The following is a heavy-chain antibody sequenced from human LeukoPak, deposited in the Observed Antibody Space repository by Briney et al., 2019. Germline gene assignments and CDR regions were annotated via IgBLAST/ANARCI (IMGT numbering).Heavy chain of an antibody. V-gene: IGHV3-53*05. D-gene: IGHD6-19*01. J-gene: IGHJ4*02. CDR2: IYSGGST. CDR1: GFTVSSNY. Sequence: PGGSLRLSCAASGFTVSSNYMSWVRQAPGKGLEWVSVIYSGGSTYYADSVKGRFTISGDNSKNTLYLQMNILRPEDTAVYYCAKVVVAGLGLDYWGQGTLVTVSS. CDR3: AKVVVAGLGLDY.